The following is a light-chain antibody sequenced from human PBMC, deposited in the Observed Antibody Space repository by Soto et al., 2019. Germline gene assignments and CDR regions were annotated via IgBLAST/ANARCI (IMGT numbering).Light chain of an antibody. Sequence: QSALTQPPAASGSPGQSVTISCIGTSSDVGGYNYVSWYQQHPGKAPKLMIYEVNKRPSGVPDRFSGSKSGNTASLTVSGLQAEDEADYYCSSYADSSNFGVVFGGGTKLTVL. CDR2: EVN. V-gene: IGLV2-8*01. J-gene: IGLJ3*02. CDR3: SSYADSSNFGVV. CDR1: SSDVGGYNY.